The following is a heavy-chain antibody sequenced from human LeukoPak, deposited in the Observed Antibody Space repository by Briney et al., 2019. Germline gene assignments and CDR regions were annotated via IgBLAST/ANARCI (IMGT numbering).Heavy chain of an antibody. CDR2: IYYSGST. J-gene: IGHJ4*02. D-gene: IGHD2/OR15-2a*01. Sequence: SETLSLTCTVSGGSISSYYWSWIRQPPGKGLEWIGYIYYSGSTNYNPSLKSRVTISVDTSKNQFSLRLNPVTAADTAVYYCARFSQYYDSPTHYLDYWGQGILVTVSS. CDR3: ARFSQYYDSPTHYLDY. CDR1: GGSISSYY. V-gene: IGHV4-59*08.